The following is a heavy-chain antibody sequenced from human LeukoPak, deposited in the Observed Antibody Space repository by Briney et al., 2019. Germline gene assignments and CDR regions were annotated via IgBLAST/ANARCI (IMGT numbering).Heavy chain of an antibody. D-gene: IGHD2-21*02. CDR2: INHSGST. CDR1: GVSFSPYY. CDR3: ARGGFYCGGDCYVDY. J-gene: IGHJ4*02. Sequence: SGTLCLTCAVYGVSFSPYYWSWIRQPPGKGLEWIEEINHSGSTNYNPSLKSRVTISVATSKNQFSLRLSYVTAADPAVYSCARGGFYCGGDCYVDYWGQGTLVTVSS. V-gene: IGHV4-34*01.